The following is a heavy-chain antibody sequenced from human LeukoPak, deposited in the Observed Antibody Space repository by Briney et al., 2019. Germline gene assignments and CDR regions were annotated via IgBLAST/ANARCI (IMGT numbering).Heavy chain of an antibody. CDR1: GGTVSSYA. CDR2: FIPIFGTA. Sequence: ASVKVSCKASGGTVSSYAISWVRQAPGQGLGWMGGFIPIFGTANYAQKFQGRVTITADGSTSTAYMELSSLRSEDTAVYYCARLTAVVTDDHYWGQRTLVTVSS. V-gene: IGHV1-69*13. J-gene: IGHJ4*02. D-gene: IGHD4-23*01. CDR3: ARLTAVVTDDHY.